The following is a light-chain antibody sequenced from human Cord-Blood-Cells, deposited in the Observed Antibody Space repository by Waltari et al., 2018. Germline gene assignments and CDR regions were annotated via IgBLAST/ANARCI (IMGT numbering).Light chain of an antibody. V-gene: IGKV1-39*01. CDR3: QQSYSTPLT. CDR2: AAS. Sequence: DIQMTQSPSSLSASVGDRVTITCRASQSISSYLNWYQQKPGKAPKLLIYAASSLPSGVPSRFSGSGSGTDFTPTISSLQPEDFATYYCQQSYSTPLTFGGGTKVEIK. J-gene: IGKJ4*01. CDR1: QSISSY.